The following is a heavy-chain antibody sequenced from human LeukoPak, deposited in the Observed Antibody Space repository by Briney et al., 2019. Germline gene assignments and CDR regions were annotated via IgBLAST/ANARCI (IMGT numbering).Heavy chain of an antibody. CDR3: ARGLHDFWSGYYTYYYYYYMDV. Sequence: PSETLSLTCAVYGGSFSGYYWSWIRQPPGKELERIGEINHSGSTNYNPSLKSRVTISVDTSKNQFSLKLSSVTAADTAVYYCARGLHDFWSGYYTYYYYYYMDVWGKGTTVTVSS. V-gene: IGHV4-34*01. J-gene: IGHJ6*03. CDR2: INHSGST. D-gene: IGHD3-3*01. CDR1: GGSFSGYY.